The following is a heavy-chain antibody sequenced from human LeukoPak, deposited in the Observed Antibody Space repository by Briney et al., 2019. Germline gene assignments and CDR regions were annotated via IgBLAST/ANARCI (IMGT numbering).Heavy chain of an antibody. CDR1: GFTFSDYY. J-gene: IGHJ4*02. D-gene: IGHD6-6*01. V-gene: IGHV3-11*01. Sequence: NPGGSLRLSCAASGFTFSDYYMSWIRQAPGKGLEWVSCISSSGSTIYYADSVKGRFTISRDNAKNSLYLQMNSLRVEDTAVYYCARGTRRSSPFDYWGQGTLVTVSS. CDR2: ISSSGSTI. CDR3: ARGTRRSSPFDY.